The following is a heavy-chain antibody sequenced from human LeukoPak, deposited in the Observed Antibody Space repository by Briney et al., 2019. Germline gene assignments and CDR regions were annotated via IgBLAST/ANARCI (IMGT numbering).Heavy chain of an antibody. CDR1: GGSISSYY. Sequence: PSETLSLTCTVSGGSISSYYWSRIRQPAGKGLEWIGRIYTSGSTNYNPSLKSRVTMSVDTSKNQFSLKLSSVTAADTAVYYCARFDSGYCSGGSCYALHAFDIWGQGTMVTVSS. V-gene: IGHV4-4*07. CDR2: IYTSGST. J-gene: IGHJ3*02. D-gene: IGHD2-15*01. CDR3: ARFDSGYCSGGSCYALHAFDI.